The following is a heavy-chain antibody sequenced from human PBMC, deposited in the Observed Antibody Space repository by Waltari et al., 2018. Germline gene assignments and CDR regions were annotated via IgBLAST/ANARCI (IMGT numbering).Heavy chain of an antibody. CDR1: GYTFPSYD. CDR2: MNPNSGNT. V-gene: IGHV1-8*03. D-gene: IGHD2-2*01. Sequence: QVQLVQSGTEVKKPGASVKVSCKASGYTFPSYDINWVRQATGQGLEWMGWMNPNSGNTGYAQKFQGRVTITRNTSISTAYMELSSLRSEDTAVYYCARVYADYYYYYMDVWGKGTTVTVSS. CDR3: ARVYADYYYYYMDV. J-gene: IGHJ6*03.